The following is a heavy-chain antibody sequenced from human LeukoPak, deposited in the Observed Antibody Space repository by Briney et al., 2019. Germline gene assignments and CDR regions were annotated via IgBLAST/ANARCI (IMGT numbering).Heavy chain of an antibody. D-gene: IGHD3-3*01. V-gene: IGHV4-59*01. CDR1: GGSISSYY. CDR3: ARVGITIFGVGPEYFQH. Sequence: SETLSLTRTVPGGSISSYYWSWIRQPPGKGLEWIGYIYYTGSTNYNPSLKSRVTISVDTSKNQFSLKLTSVTAADTAVYYCARVGITIFGVGPEYFQHWGQGTLVTVSS. J-gene: IGHJ1*01. CDR2: IYYTGST.